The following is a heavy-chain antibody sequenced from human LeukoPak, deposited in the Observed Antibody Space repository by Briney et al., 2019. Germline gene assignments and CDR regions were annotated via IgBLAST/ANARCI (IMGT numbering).Heavy chain of an antibody. CDR3: AKDCSSTCLG. D-gene: IGHD2-2*01. J-gene: IGHJ4*02. CDR1: GFTFSSYE. CDR2: ISSSGSTI. V-gene: IGHV3-48*03. Sequence: GGSLRLSCAASGFTFSSYEMNWVRQAPGKGLEWVSYISSSGSTIYYADSVKGRFTISRDNSKNTLYLQMNSLRAEDTAVYYCAKDCSSTCLGWGQGILVTVSS.